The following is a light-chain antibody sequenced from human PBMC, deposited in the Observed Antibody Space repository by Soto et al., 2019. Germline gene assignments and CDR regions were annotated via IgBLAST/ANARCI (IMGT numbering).Light chain of an antibody. CDR3: SSYTGSSTPVV. CDR1: SSDVGGYNY. V-gene: IGLV2-14*03. J-gene: IGLJ2*01. Sequence: QSALTQPASVSGSPGQSITISCTGTSSDVGGYNYVSWYQHHPGKAPKLIIYDVSNRPSGVSNRFSGSKSGNTASLTISGLRAEDEAEYYCSSYTGSSTPVVFGGGTKLTVL. CDR2: DVS.